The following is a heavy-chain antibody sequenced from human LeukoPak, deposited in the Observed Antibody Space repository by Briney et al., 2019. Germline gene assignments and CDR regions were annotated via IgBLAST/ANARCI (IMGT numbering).Heavy chain of an antibody. V-gene: IGHV3-23*01. CDR3: AKPEHSTDAFDI. Sequence: QAGGSLRLSCAASGFTFSSYAMSWVRQAPGKGLEWVSAISGSGGSTYYADSVKGRFTISRDNSKNTLYLQMNSLRAEDTAVYYCAKPEHSTDAFDIWGQGTMVTVSS. J-gene: IGHJ3*02. D-gene: IGHD2/OR15-2a*01. CDR1: GFTFSSYA. CDR2: ISGSGGST.